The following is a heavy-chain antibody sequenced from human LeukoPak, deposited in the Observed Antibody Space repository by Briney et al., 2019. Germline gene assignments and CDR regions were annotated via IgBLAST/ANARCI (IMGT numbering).Heavy chain of an antibody. Sequence: GGSLRLSCAASGFTFSSYGMHWVRQAPGKGLEWVAVISYDGSNKYYADSVKGRFTISRDNSKNTLYLQMNSLRAEDTAVYYCARVDGYTYYFDYWGQGTLVTVSS. CDR2: ISYDGSNK. D-gene: IGHD5-24*01. CDR3: ARVDGYTYYFDY. CDR1: GFTFSSYG. J-gene: IGHJ4*02. V-gene: IGHV3-30*03.